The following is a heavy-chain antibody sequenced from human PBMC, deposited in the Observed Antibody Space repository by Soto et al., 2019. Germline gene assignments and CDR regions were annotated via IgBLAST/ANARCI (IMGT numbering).Heavy chain of an antibody. CDR3: ARDRGYDAHDYYYNAMDV. V-gene: IGHV3-74*03. D-gene: IGHD3-10*01. CDR1: GFTFSSYW. CDR2: ISDDGSST. J-gene: IGHJ6*01. Sequence: LRLSCAASGFTFSSYWMHWVRQAPGKGLVWVSRISDDGSSTTYADSVRGRFTIARDNAKNSLYLQMNSLRAEDTAVYYCARDRGYDAHDYYYNAMDVWGQGTTVTVSS.